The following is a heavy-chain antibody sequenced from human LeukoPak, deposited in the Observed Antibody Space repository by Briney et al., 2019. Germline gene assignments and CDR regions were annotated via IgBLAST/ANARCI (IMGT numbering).Heavy chain of an antibody. CDR2: IYYSGST. J-gene: IGHJ6*03. V-gene: IGHV4-39*01. CDR3: ARQDGGYYYYYYMDV. CDR1: GGSISSSSYY. Sequence: PSETLSLTCTVSGGSISSSSYYWGWIRQPPGKGLEWIGSIYYSGSTYYNPSLKSRVTISVDTSKNQFSLKLSSVTAADTAVYCCARQDGGYYYYYYMDVWGKGTTVTVSS.